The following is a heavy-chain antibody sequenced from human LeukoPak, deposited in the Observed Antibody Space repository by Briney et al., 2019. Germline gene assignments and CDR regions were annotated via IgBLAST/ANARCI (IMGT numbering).Heavy chain of an antibody. CDR1: GYTFTSYG. V-gene: IGHV1-18*01. D-gene: IGHD3-22*01. CDR3: AKAPPTAFYDSSGYFY. CDR2: ISAYNGNT. J-gene: IGHJ4*02. Sequence: ASVKVSCKASGYTFTSYGISWVRQAPGQGLEWMGWISAYNGNTNYAQKLQGRVTMTTDTSTSTAYMELRSLRSDDTAVYYCAKAPPTAFYDSSGYFYWGQGTLVTVSS.